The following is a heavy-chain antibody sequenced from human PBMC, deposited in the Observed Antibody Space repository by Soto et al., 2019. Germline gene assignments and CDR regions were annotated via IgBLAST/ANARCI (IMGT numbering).Heavy chain of an antibody. CDR2: IKSKTDGGTT. Sequence: PGGSLRLSCAASGFTFSNAWMSWVRQAPGKGLEWVGRIKSKTDGGTTDYAAPVKGRFTISRDDSKNTLYLQMNSLKTEDTAVYYCTTSFRRYCSSTSCYIRAYYYYGMDVWGQGTTVTVSS. J-gene: IGHJ6*02. V-gene: IGHV3-15*01. CDR3: TTSFRRYCSSTSCYIRAYYYYGMDV. D-gene: IGHD2-2*02. CDR1: GFTFSNAW.